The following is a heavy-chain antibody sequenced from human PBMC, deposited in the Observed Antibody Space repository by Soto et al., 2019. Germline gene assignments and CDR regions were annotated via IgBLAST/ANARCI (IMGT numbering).Heavy chain of an antibody. D-gene: IGHD3-3*01. J-gene: IGHJ6*02. V-gene: IGHV3-15*07. CDR2: IKSKTDGGTT. CDR3: TTARLNYDFWSGYYTDYYYGMDV. CDR1: GFTFSNAW. Sequence: PGGSLRLSCAASGFTFSNAWMNWVRQAPGKGLEWVGRIKSKTDGGTTDYAAPVKGRFTISRDDPKSTLYLQMNSLKTEDTAVYYCTTARLNYDFWSGYYTDYYYGMDVWGQGTTVTVSS.